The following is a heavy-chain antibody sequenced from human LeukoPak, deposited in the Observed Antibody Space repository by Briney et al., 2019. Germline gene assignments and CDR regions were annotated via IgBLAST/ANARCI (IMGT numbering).Heavy chain of an antibody. V-gene: IGHV3-23*01. CDR2: ISGSGGST. CDR1: GFNFSSYA. Sequence: GGSLRLSCAASGFNFSSYAMSWVRQAPGKGLEWVSAISGSGGSTYYADSVKGRFTISRDNSKNTLYLQMNSLRAEDTAVYYCAKGIVVVAATTNFNGMDVWGKGTTVTVSS. CDR3: AKGIVVVAATTNFNGMDV. D-gene: IGHD2-15*01. J-gene: IGHJ6*04.